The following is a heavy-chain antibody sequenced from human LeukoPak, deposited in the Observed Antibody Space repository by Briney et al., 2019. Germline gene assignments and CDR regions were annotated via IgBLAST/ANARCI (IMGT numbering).Heavy chain of an antibody. CDR3: ARIAAAGTDFDY. D-gene: IGHD6-13*01. V-gene: IGHV3-66*02. CDR2: IYSGGST. Sequence: GGSLRLSCAASGFTVSSNYMSWVRQAPGKGXXWVSVIYSGGSTYYADPVKGRFTISRDNSKNTLYLQMNSLRAEDTAVYYCARIAAAGTDFDYWGQGTLVTVSS. CDR1: GFTVSSNY. J-gene: IGHJ4*02.